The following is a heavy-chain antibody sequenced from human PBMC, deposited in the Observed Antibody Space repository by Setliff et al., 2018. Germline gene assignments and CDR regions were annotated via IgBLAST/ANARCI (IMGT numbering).Heavy chain of an antibody. CDR2: ISGYNGNT. CDR1: GYTFTNFG. J-gene: IGHJ6*03. CDR3: ARKIPPQYYYMDV. Sequence: ASVKVSCKTSGYTFTNFGISWVRQAPGQGLEWMGWISGYNGNTNYAQKFQSRVTMTTDTFTNTAYMELRSLRSDDTAVYYCARKIPPQYYYMDVWGKGTTVTVSS. V-gene: IGHV1-18*01.